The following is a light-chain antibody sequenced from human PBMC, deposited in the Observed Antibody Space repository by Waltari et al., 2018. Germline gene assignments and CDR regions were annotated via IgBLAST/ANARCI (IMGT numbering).Light chain of an antibody. CDR1: SPRNYF. Sequence: ELPQAPPVSVALGPTVRITSQGASPRNYFAYWYQKKPGKAPVVVIYGGGYRPSGVPDRFSGSSSGNTASLTITGTRAEDEAAYYCASRDSNLNQYVFGTGTEVSVL. V-gene: IGLV3-19*01. J-gene: IGLJ1*01. CDR2: GGG. CDR3: ASRDSNLNQYV.